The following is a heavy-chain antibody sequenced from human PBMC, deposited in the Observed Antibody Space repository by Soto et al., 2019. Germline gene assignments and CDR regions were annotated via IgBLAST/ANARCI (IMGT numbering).Heavy chain of an antibody. J-gene: IGHJ6*03. CDR3: ARLDGYCHYMYG. D-gene: IGHD2-21*01. V-gene: IGHV4-59*08. CDR2: IYYSGST. CDR1: GGSISSYY. Sequence: SETLSLTCTVSGGSISSYYWTWIRQPPGKGLEWIGYIYYSGSTNYNPSLKSRVTISVATSKTQFSLKLSSVTAADTAAYYWARLDGYCHYMYGWGKGSTVPVSS.